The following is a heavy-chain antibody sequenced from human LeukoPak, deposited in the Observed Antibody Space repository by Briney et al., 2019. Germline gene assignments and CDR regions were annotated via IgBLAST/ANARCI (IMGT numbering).Heavy chain of an antibody. Sequence: QPGGSLRLSCAASGFTFSSYAMGWVRQAPGKGLEWVSAITGSGGSTYYADSVKGRFTISRDNSKNTLYVQMNSLRAEDTAVYYCATERNWVFDYWGQGTLVTVSS. V-gene: IGHV3-23*01. CDR1: GFTFSSYA. J-gene: IGHJ4*02. CDR3: ATERNWVFDY. CDR2: ITGSGGST. D-gene: IGHD7-27*01.